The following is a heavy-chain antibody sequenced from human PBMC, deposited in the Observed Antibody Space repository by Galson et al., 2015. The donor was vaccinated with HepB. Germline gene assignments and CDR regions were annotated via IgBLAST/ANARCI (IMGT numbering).Heavy chain of an antibody. D-gene: IGHD2-8*02. CDR1: GFTFSSYA. CDR3: AKEIIPTGGERGSYVDH. J-gene: IGHJ4*02. Sequence: SLRLSCAASGFTFSSYAMSWVRQAPGKGLEWVSAINGNGDIKYYADPERGRLTISRDNSKNTQYLQMNSLRVEDTAVYYCAKEIIPTGGERGSYVDHWGQGALVTVSS. CDR2: INGNGDIK. V-gene: IGHV3-23*01.